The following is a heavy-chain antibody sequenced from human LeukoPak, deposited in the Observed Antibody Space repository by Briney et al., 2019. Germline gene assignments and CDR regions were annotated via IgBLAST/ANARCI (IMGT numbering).Heavy chain of an antibody. CDR3: ATAYCAGDCFLYYFQR. Sequence: GGSLSLSCAASVFTFTSYYMSWVRPAPAMGLKGVANINQVGGEEHYVDAVKGRFTISRDNAKNSVYLQMNSLRAEDTAVYYCATAYCAGDCFLYYFQRWGQGTLVTVSS. J-gene: IGHJ1*01. CDR1: VFTFTSYY. D-gene: IGHD2-21*02. V-gene: IGHV3-7*01. CDR2: INQVGGEE.